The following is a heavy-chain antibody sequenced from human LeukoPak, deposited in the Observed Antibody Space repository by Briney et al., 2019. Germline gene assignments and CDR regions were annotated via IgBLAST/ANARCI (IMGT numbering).Heavy chain of an antibody. D-gene: IGHD4-17*01. CDR1: GGSISSGGYS. J-gene: IGHJ6*02. Sequence: SETLSLTCAVSGGSISSGGYSWSWIRQPAGKGLEWIGRIYTSGSTNYNPSLKSRVTMSVDTSKNQFSLKLSSVTAADTAVYYCARDPPPMTTVTTYYYYGMDVWGQGTTVTVSS. CDR3: ARDPPPMTTVTTYYYYGMDV. V-gene: IGHV4-61*02. CDR2: IYTSGST.